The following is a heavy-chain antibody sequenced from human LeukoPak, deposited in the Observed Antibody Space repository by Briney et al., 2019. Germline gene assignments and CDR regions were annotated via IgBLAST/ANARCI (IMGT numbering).Heavy chain of an antibody. Sequence: ASVKVSCKASGYTFTGYYIHWVRQAPGQGLEWMGWINPNSGGTNYAQKFQDRVTMTRDTSISTAYMELSRLRSDDTAVYYCARLMVGWYDYWGQGTLVTVSS. CDR1: GYTFTGYY. J-gene: IGHJ4*02. CDR2: INPNSGGT. D-gene: IGHD6-19*01. CDR3: ARLMVGWYDY. V-gene: IGHV1-2*02.